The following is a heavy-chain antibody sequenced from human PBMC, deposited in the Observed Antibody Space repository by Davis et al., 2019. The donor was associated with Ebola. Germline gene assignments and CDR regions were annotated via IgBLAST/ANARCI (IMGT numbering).Heavy chain of an antibody. CDR1: GFTFSDYY. D-gene: IGHD2-2*01. Sequence: GGSLRLSCAASGFTFSDYYMSWIRQAPGKGLEWVANIKQDGSEKYYVDSVKGRFTISRDNAKNSLYLQMNSLRVEDTAVYYCAKDRSPIVPAAPDAFDYWGQGTLVTVSS. J-gene: IGHJ4*02. CDR3: AKDRSPIVPAAPDAFDY. CDR2: IKQDGSEK. V-gene: IGHV3-7*03.